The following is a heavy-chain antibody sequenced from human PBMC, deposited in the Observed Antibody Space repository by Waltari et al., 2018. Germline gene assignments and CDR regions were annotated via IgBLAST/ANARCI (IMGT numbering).Heavy chain of an antibody. CDR2: VPHGGGP. Sequence: QVQLQESGPGVVKPSETLSLTCGVSDYSISDGYSWGWIGQPPGKGLEWIGTVPHGGGPYYTPPLKNRSPLPLEPTRTSSPLGRSLVTAAKPAVNSCAGSPVFDSYFDSGGQGTLVTV. D-gene: IGHD3-3*01. J-gene: IGHJ4*02. CDR1: DYSISDGYS. V-gene: IGHV4-38-2*01. CDR3: AGSPVFDSYFDS.